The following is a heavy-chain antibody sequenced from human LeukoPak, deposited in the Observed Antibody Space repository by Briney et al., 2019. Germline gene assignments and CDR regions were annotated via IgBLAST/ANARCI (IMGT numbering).Heavy chain of an antibody. CDR2: IYYSGST. J-gene: IGHJ5*02. V-gene: IGHV4-39*01. Sequence: SETLSLTCTVSGGSISSYYWGWIRQPPGKGLEWIGSIYYSGSTYYNPSLKSRVTISVDTSKNQFSLKLSSVTAADTAVYYCARPEGIAARGWFDPWGQGTLATVSS. CDR3: ARPEGIAARGWFDP. D-gene: IGHD6-6*01. CDR1: GGSISSYY.